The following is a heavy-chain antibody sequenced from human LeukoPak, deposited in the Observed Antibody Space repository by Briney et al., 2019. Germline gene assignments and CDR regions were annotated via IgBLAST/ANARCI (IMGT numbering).Heavy chain of an antibody. J-gene: IGHJ6*02. CDR1: GFTFSASG. D-gene: IGHD2-2*01. CDR2: IWFDGSNK. CDR3: ARDPSYCSSTNCYVGSPLYYYYPMDV. V-gene: IGHV3-33*01. Sequence: GGSLRLSCAASGFTFSASGMHWVRQAPGKGLEWVAVIWFDGSNKHYADSVKGRFSISRDNSENTLYLQMNSLRAEDTAVYYCARDPSYCSSTNCYVGSPLYYYYPMDVWGQGTTVTVSS.